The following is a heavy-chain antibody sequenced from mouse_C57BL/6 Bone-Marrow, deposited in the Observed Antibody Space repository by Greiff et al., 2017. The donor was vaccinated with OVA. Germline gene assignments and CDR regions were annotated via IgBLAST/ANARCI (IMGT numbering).Heavy chain of an antibody. CDR1: GYTFTSYW. Sequence: QVQLQQPGAELVRPGSSVKLSCKASGYTFTSYWMHWVKQRPIQGLEWIGNIDPSDSETHYNQKFKDKATLTVDKSSSTAYMQLSSLTSEDSAVYYCAREGHIYDGYPYYAMDYWGQGTSVTVSS. D-gene: IGHD2-3*01. J-gene: IGHJ4*01. CDR3: AREGHIYDGYPYYAMDY. V-gene: IGHV1-52*01. CDR2: IDPSDSET.